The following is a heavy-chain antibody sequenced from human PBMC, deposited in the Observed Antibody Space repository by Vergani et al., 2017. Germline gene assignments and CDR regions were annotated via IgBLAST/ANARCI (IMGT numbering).Heavy chain of an antibody. V-gene: IGHV1-69*02. CDR2: IIPILGIA. CDR3: AGAPDGPAYCGGDCYSDHYDY. Sequence: QVQLVQSGAEVKKPGSSVKVSCKASGGTFSSYTISWVRQAPGQGLEWMGRIIPILGIANYAQKFQGRVTITADKSTSTAFMELRSLRSDDTAVYYCAGAPDGPAYCGGDCYSDHYDYWGQGTLVTVSS. D-gene: IGHD2-21*02. J-gene: IGHJ4*02. CDR1: GGTFSSYT.